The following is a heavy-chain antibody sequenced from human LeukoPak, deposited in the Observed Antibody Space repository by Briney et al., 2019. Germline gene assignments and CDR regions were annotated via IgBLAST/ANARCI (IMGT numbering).Heavy chain of an antibody. Sequence: ASVKVSCKASGYTFTSYDINWVRQATGQGLEWMGWINTNTGNPTYVQGFTGRFVFSLDTSVSTAYLQISSLRPEDTAVYYCARLPSGSRAVYYFDYWGQGTLVTVSS. D-gene: IGHD1-26*01. V-gene: IGHV7-4-1*01. CDR2: INTNTGNP. CDR1: GYTFTSYD. CDR3: ARLPSGSRAVYYFDY. J-gene: IGHJ4*02.